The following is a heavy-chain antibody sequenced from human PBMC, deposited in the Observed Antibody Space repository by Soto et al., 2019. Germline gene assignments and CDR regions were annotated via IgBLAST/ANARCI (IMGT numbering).Heavy chain of an antibody. CDR3: ARDPHSSFDY. J-gene: IGHJ4*02. V-gene: IGHV3-33*01. Sequence: QVQLVESGGGGAQVGTSLRLSFAAPGLSSVSNGIHWVGKVPGKGLGWVAVLWYDGTRKYYADSVKGRFTISRDDSKNSLYLQMNSLRAEDTAVYYCARDPHSSFDYWGQGTLVTVSS. CDR1: GLSSVSNG. CDR2: LWYDGTRK. D-gene: IGHD2-21*01.